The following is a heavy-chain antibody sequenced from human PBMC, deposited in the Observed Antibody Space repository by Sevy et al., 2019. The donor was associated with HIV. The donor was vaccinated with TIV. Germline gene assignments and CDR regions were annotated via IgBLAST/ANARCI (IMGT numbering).Heavy chain of an antibody. D-gene: IGHD1-26*01. Sequence: GGSLRLSCVASGFNFRNFWMSWVRQAPGKGLECVADIKQDGSEAYYVDSVKGRFTISRDNAKNSLYLQMNSLRDEDTAMYFCVRDKEVGASIRDAWGQGTPVTVSS. CDR3: VRDKEVGASIRDA. CDR1: GFNFRNFW. CDR2: IKQDGSEA. J-gene: IGHJ5*02. V-gene: IGHV3-7*03.